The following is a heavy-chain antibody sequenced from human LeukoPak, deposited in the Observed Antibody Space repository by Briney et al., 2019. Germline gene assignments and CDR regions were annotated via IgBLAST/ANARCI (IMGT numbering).Heavy chain of an antibody. CDR3: VGSGGRGQNWFDP. J-gene: IGHJ5*02. D-gene: IGHD2-15*01. CDR1: GFTFSSYG. Sequence: GGSLRLSCAASGFTFSSYGMHWVRQAPGKGLEWMAVIWYDGSNKYYADSVKGRFTISRDNSKNTLYLQMNSLRAEDTAVYYCVGSGGRGQNWFDPWGQGTLVTVSS. CDR2: IWYDGSNK. V-gene: IGHV3-33*01.